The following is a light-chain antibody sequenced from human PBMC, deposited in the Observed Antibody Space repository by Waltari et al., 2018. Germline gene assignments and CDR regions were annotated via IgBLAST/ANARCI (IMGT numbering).Light chain of an antibody. Sequence: DIVMTQFPDSLAVSLGERATINCKSSQSVLYRSNNKEYLAWYQQKPGQPPKLLIYWAYTRESGVPDRFSGSGSGTDFTLTISSLQAEDVAVYYCQQYYDTPLTFGGGTKVEIK. CDR2: WAY. J-gene: IGKJ4*01. CDR1: QSVLYRSNNKEY. V-gene: IGKV4-1*01. CDR3: QQYYDTPLT.